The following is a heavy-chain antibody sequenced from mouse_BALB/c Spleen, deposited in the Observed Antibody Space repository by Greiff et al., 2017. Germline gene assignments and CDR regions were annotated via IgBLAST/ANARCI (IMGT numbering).Heavy chain of an antibody. CDR1: GFSLTSYG. Sequence: VKLMESGPGLVAPSQSLSITCTVSGFSLTSYGVHWVRQPPGKGLEWLGVIWAGGSTNYNSALMSRLSISKDNSKSQVFLKMNSLQTDDTAMYYCARAYGYAYAMDYWGQGTSVTVSS. V-gene: IGHV2-9*02. CDR3: ARAYGYAYAMDY. D-gene: IGHD2-2*01. J-gene: IGHJ4*01. CDR2: IWAGGST.